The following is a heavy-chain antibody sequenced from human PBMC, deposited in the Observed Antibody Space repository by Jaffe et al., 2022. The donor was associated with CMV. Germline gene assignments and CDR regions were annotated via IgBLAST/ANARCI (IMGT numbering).Heavy chain of an antibody. Sequence: QVQLQQWGAGLLKPSETLSLTCAVYGGSFSGYYWSWIRQPPGKGLEWIGEINHSGSTNYNPSLKSRVTISVDTSKNQFSLKLSSVTAADTAVYYCATQGRITMIVVAGEAFDIWGQGTMVTVSS. V-gene: IGHV4-34*01. CDR3: ATQGRITMIVVAGEAFDI. CDR2: INHSGST. J-gene: IGHJ3*02. D-gene: IGHD3-22*01. CDR1: GGSFSGYY.